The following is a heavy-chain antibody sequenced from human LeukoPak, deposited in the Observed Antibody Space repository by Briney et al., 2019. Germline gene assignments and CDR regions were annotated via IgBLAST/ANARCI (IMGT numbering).Heavy chain of an antibody. D-gene: IGHD4-17*01. CDR2: MNPNSGNT. Sequence: GASVKVSCKASGYTFTRYDINWVRQATGQGLEWMGWMNPNSGNTGYAQKFQGRVTMTRNTSISTAYMELSSLRSEDTAVYYCASEDRLRDYYYGMDVWGQGTTVTVSS. V-gene: IGHV1-8*01. CDR1: GYTFTRYD. CDR3: ASEDRLRDYYYGMDV. J-gene: IGHJ6*02.